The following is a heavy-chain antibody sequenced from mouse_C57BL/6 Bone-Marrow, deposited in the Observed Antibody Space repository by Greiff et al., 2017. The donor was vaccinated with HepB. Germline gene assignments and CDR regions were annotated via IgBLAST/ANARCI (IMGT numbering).Heavy chain of an antibody. CDR3: ARYPLFITYWYFDV. D-gene: IGHD1-1*01. CDR2: IYPGDGDT. V-gene: IGHV1-82*01. J-gene: IGHJ1*03. Sequence: QVQLQQSGPELVKPGASVKISCKASGYAFSSSWMNWVKQRPGKGLEWIGRIYPGDGDTNYNGKFKGKATLTADKSSSTAYMQLSILTSEDSAVYFCARYPLFITYWYFDVWGTGTTVTVSS. CDR1: GYAFSSSW.